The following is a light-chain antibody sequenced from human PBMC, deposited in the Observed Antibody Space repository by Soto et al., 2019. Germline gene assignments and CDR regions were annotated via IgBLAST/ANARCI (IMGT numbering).Light chain of an antibody. CDR2: GAS. J-gene: IGKJ1*01. CDR1: RSVSSY. Sequence: IILTQSPSTLSLAPLEVATVCFMARRSVSSYLAWYQQKPGQAPRLLIYGASNRATGIPDRFSGSGSGTDFTLTISRLETEDFAVYYWQNYGISGTFGQGTKVDIK. V-gene: IGKV3-20*01. CDR3: QNYGISGT.